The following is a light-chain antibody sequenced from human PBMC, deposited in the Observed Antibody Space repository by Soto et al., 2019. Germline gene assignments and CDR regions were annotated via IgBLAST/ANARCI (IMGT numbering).Light chain of an antibody. CDR2: GAS. CDR1: QSVRNSF. CDR3: QQYDSTPFT. V-gene: IGKV3-20*01. Sequence: EIVLTQSPGTLSLSPGERATLSCRASQSVRNSFLAWYQQKPGQAPRLLIYGASSRAAGVPDRISGSGSGTDFTLSISRLEPEDFVVYHCQQYDSTPFTFGQGTMLEIK. J-gene: IGKJ2*01.